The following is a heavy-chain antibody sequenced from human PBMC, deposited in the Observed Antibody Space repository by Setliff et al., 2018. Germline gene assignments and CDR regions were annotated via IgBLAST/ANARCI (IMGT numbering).Heavy chain of an antibody. J-gene: IGHJ3*02. CDR1: GVSISSYY. Sequence: ETLSLTCNVSGVSISSYYWSWIRQPPGKGLESIGYIQKSGSTNYNPSLMSRVSISVDTSKNQFSLILRSVTATDTAVYYCARGRMRGSCSGPSCTYDPFDIWGQGTPVTVSS. D-gene: IGHD2-2*01. V-gene: IGHV4-59*12. CDR2: IQKSGST. CDR3: ARGRMRGSCSGPSCTYDPFDI.